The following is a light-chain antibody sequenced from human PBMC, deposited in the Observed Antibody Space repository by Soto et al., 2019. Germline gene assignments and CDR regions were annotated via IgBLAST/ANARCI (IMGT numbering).Light chain of an antibody. CDR3: QQYSSYSWT. J-gene: IGKJ1*01. CDR1: PSISSW. V-gene: IGKV1-5*03. Sequence: DIKMTQSPSTLSASVGGRVTITCRASPSISSWLAGYQQKPGKAPKLLLYKASSLESGVPSRFSGSGSGAEFTLTISCLQPYDFATYYCQQYSSYSWTFGQGTKVEVK. CDR2: KAS.